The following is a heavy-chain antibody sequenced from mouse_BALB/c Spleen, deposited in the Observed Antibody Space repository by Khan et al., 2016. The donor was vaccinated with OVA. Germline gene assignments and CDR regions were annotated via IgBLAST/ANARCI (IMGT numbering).Heavy chain of an antibody. Sequence: QVTLKESGAELVKPGASVKLSCKTSGYTFTSYWIQWVKQRPGQGLGWIGEIFPGTGTTYYNENFKGKATLTIDTSSTTAYMQLSSLTSEDSSFYFCARCYFGNYEFAYWCQGTLVTVSA. CDR1: GYTFTSYW. CDR2: IFPGTGTT. J-gene: IGHJ3*01. D-gene: IGHD2-1*01. V-gene: IGHV1S132*01. CDR3: ARCYFGNYEFAY.